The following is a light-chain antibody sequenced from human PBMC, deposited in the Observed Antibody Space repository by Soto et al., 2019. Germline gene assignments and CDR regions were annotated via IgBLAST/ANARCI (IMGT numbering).Light chain of an antibody. CDR3: QQRHNWIT. CDR2: DAS. Sequence: TTLTQSPATLSLSTGERDTLSCRASQSVGSYLAWYQQKPGQAPRLIIHDASSRATGIPARFSGSGSGTDFTLTISSLEPEDVAVYYRQQRHNWITFGQGTRLEIK. J-gene: IGKJ5*01. CDR1: QSVGSY. V-gene: IGKV3-11*01.